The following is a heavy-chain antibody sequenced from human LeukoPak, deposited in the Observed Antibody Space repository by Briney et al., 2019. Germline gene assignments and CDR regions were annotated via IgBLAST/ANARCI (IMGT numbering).Heavy chain of an antibody. D-gene: IGHD4-17*01. CDR1: GFTFSSYA. CDR3: ARDDYGETFDY. J-gene: IGHJ4*02. V-gene: IGHV3-23*01. Sequence: GGSLRLSCAASGFTFSSYAMSWVRQAPGKGLEWVSAISGHGGSTYYADSVKGRFTISRDNSKNTLYLQMNSLRAEDTAVYYCARDDYGETFDYWGQGTLVTVSS. CDR2: ISGHGGST.